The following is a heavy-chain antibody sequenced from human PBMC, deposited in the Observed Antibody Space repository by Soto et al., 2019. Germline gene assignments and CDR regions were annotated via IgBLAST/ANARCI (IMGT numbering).Heavy chain of an antibody. V-gene: IGHV3-64*01. CDR2: ISSNGGST. J-gene: IGHJ5*01. CDR1: GFTFSSYA. D-gene: IGHD6-6*01. Sequence: HPGGSLRLSFAACGFTFSSYAMHWVRQAPGKGLEYVSAISSNGGSTYYANSVKGRFTISRDNSKNTLYLEMSSLRADDTAVYYCARSLAKVGSNDDWFDSWGPGTLVTVSS. CDR3: ARSLAKVGSNDDWFDS.